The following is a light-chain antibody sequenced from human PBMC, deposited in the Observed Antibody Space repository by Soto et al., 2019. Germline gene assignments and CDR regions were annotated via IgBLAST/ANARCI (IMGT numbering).Light chain of an antibody. J-gene: IGKJ2*01. CDR2: KAS. Sequence: DIQMTQSPSILSAAVGDRVTTTCRSSQCIGIGLAWYQQNPGKAPKVLIYKASSLESGVVSRLSGSGSGTEFTLAISRLEYYGVAAYYCQQYEGYPHTCGEGTELDIK. CDR3: QQYEGYPHT. CDR1: QCIGIG. V-gene: IGKV1-5*03.